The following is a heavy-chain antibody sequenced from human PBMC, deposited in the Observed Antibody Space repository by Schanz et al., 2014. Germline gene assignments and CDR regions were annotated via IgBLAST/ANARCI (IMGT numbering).Heavy chain of an antibody. D-gene: IGHD5-12*01. Sequence: QVQLVQSGSELKKPGASVNISCKASGYTFTTYALNWVRQAPGQGLEWMGWINSNTGNPTYAPACTGRFVFCLDTSVSTAYLQIIGLQAEDSAVFYCARGRGGNTGYEAADYWGQGTRVTVSS. CDR3: ARGRGGNTGYEAADY. CDR1: GYTFTTYA. CDR2: INSNTGNP. J-gene: IGHJ4*02. V-gene: IGHV7-4-1*02.